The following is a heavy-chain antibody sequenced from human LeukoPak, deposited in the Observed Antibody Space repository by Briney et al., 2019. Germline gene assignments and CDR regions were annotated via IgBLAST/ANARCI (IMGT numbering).Heavy chain of an antibody. J-gene: IGHJ5*02. CDR1: GYSFTSSW. V-gene: IGHV5-51*01. CDR3: ARLSGGSP. CDR2: IYPSDSDT. D-gene: IGHD2-15*01. Sequence: GESLKISCKASGYSFTSSWIGWVRQMPGKGLEWVGTIYPSDSDTRYSPSFQGQVTISVGKSINTAYLQWSSLEASDSAMYYCARLSGGSPWGQGTLVTVSS.